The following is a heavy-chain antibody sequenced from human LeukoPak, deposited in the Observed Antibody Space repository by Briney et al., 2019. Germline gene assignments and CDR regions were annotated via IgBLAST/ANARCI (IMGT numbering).Heavy chain of an antibody. CDR3: ARGTSVVGATGDY. Sequence: SETLSLTCSVSGGSISSGGYCWGWIRQPPGKGLEWIGSIFYSGSTYYNPSLKSRVTISVDTSKNQFSLKLSSVTAADTAVYYCARGTSVVGATGDYWGQGTLVTVSS. D-gene: IGHD1-26*01. J-gene: IGHJ4*02. V-gene: IGHV4-39*07. CDR1: GGSISSGGYC. CDR2: IFYSGST.